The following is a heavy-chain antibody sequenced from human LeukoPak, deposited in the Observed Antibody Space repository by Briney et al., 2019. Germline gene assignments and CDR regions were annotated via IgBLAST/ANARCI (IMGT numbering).Heavy chain of an antibody. CDR3: ARVSHHMITFGGPNFDY. CDR2: ISSSSSYI. Sequence: GGSLRLSCAASGFTFSSYSMNWVRQAPGKGLEWVSSISSSSSYIYYADSVKGRFTISRDNAKNSLYLQMNSLRAEDTAVYYCARVSHHMITFGGPNFDYWGQGTLVTVSS. D-gene: IGHD3-16*01. CDR1: GFTFSSYS. J-gene: IGHJ4*02. V-gene: IGHV3-21*01.